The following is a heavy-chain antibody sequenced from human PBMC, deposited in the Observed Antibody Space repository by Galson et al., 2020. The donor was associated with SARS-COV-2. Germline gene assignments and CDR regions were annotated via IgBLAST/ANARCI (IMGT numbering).Heavy chain of an antibody. V-gene: IGHV4-61*02. Sequence: TLSLTCTVSGGSIISGAYYWSWIRQPAGKGLEWIERIYTTTGGTNYNPPLKSRVTILVDTSKNQFSLRLTSVTAADTAVYYCARESRCDLYFDFWGQGTLVTVSS. CDR2: IYTTTGGT. J-gene: IGHJ4*02. CDR1: GGSIISGAYY. CDR3: ARESRCDLYFDF. D-gene: IGHD4-17*01.